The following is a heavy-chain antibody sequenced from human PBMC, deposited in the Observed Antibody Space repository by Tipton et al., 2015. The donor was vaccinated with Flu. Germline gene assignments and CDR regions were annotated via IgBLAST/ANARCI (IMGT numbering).Heavy chain of an antibody. D-gene: IGHD2-15*01. Sequence: LRLSCTVSGGSISSYYWSWIRQPPGKGLEWIGYIYYSGSTNYNPSLKSRVTISVDTSKNQFSLKLSSVTAADTAVYYCARSGPQGYYFDYWGQGTLVTVSS. CDR1: GGSISSYY. J-gene: IGHJ4*02. CDR3: ARSGPQGYYFDY. V-gene: IGHV4-59*01. CDR2: IYYSGST.